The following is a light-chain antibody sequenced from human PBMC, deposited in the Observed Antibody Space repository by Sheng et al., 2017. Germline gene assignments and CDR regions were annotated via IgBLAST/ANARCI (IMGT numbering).Light chain of an antibody. CDR2: LRP. J-gene: IGKJ2*01. CDR1: QSISTF. Sequence: DIQMTQSPSSLSASVGDRVTITCRASQSISTFLTWYQQKPGKALSSSSMLRPVCQSGVPSRFSGSGSGTDFTLTISSLQPEDFASYYCQQSYSTPYTFGQGTKLEI. CDR3: QQSYSTPYT. V-gene: IGKV1-39*01.